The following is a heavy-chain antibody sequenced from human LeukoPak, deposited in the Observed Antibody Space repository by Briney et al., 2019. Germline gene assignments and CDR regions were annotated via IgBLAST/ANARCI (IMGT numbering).Heavy chain of an antibody. CDR3: ARVEPGALYYYYYGMDV. CDR2: ISSSGSII. V-gene: IGHV3-48*04. D-gene: IGHD1-26*01. Sequence: GGSLRLSCAASGFTFTSYSMNWVSQAPGKGLEWVSYISSSGSIIYYADSVKGRFTISRDNANNSLYLQMNSLRAEDTAVYYCARVEPGALYYYYYGMDVWGQGTTVTVSS. J-gene: IGHJ6*02. CDR1: GFTFTSYS.